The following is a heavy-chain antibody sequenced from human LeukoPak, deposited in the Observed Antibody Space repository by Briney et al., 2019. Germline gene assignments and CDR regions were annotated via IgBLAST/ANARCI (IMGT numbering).Heavy chain of an antibody. D-gene: IGHD6-13*01. CDR3: AKDQTFIAAAYFDY. J-gene: IGHJ4*02. V-gene: IGHV3-23*01. CDR2: ISGSGGST. Sequence: GGSLRLSCAASGFTFSSYAMSWVRRAPGKGLEWVSAISGSGGSTYYADSVKGRFTISRDNSKNTLYLQMNSLRAEDTAVYYCAKDQTFIAAAYFDYWGQGTLVTVSP. CDR1: GFTFSSYA.